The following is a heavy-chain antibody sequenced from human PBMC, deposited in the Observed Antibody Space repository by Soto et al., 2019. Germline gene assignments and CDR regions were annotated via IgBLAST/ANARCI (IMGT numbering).Heavy chain of an antibody. Sequence: SETLSLTCTVSGGSISSYYWSWIRQPPGKGLEWIGYIYYSGSTNYNPSLKSRVTISVDTSKNQFSLKLSSVTAADTAVYYCARDVSYGDYARNWFDPWGREPWSPSPQ. CDR1: GGSISSYY. D-gene: IGHD4-17*01. V-gene: IGHV4-59*01. CDR2: IYYSGST. CDR3: ARDVSYGDYARNWFDP. J-gene: IGHJ5*02.